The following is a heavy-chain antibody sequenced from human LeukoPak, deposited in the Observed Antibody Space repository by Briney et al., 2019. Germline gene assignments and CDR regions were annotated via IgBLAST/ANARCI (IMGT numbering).Heavy chain of an antibody. CDR3: ARVAGYSYGYGDYCYYYYMDV. D-gene: IGHD5-18*01. CDR1: GGSFSGYY. Sequence: SETLSLTCAVYGGSFSGYYWSWIRQPPGKGLEWIGEINHSGSTNYNPSLKSRVTISVDTSKNQFSLKLSSVTAADTAVYYCARVAGYSYGYGDYCYYYYMDVWGNGTTVTVSS. J-gene: IGHJ6*03. V-gene: IGHV4-34*01. CDR2: INHSGST.